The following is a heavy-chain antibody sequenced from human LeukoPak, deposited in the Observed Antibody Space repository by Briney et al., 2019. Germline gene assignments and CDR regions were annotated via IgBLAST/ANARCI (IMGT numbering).Heavy chain of an antibody. CDR2: ISYDGSNK. CDR1: GFTFSSYG. V-gene: IGHV3-30*19. J-gene: IGHJ4*02. CDR3: ARGLLYSSSSNFDY. D-gene: IGHD6-6*01. Sequence: GGSLRLSCAASGFTFSSYGMHWVRQAPGKGLEWVAVISYDGSNKYYADSVKGRFTISRDNSKNTLYLQVNSLRAEDTAVYYCARGLLYSSSSNFDYWGQGTLVTVSS.